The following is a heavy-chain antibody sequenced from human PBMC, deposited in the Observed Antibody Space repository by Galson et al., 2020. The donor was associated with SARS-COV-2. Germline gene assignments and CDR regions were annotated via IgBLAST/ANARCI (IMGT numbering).Heavy chain of an antibody. J-gene: IGHJ5*01. CDR2: IDWDDDK. Sequence: SGPTLVKPTQTLTLTCTFSGFSLRTNGMRVSWIRQPPGKALEWLARIDWDDDKFYSTSLRTRLTISKDNSKNQVVLTMTNMDPVDTATYYCARTVEYVAATGPYYDSWGKGALVTVSS. CDR1: GFSLRTNGMR. CDR3: ARTVEYVAATGPYYDS. D-gene: IGHD1-1*01. V-gene: IGHV2-70*04.